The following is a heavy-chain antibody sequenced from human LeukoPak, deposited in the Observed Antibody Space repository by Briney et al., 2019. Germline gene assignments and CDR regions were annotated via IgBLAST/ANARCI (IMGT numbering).Heavy chain of an antibody. V-gene: IGHV3-23*01. D-gene: IGHD1-14*01. CDR2: ISGSGGST. CDR3: ARDSEYNRNYLPY. Sequence: PGGSLRLSCAASGFTFSSYAMSWVRQAPGKGLEWVSAISGSGGSTYYADSVKGRFTISRDNSKNTLYLQMNSLRAEDTAVYYCARDSEYNRNYLPYWGQGTLVTVSS. CDR1: GFTFSSYA. J-gene: IGHJ4*02.